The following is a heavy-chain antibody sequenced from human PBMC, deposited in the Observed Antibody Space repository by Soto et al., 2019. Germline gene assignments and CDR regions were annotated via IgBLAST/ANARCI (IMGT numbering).Heavy chain of an antibody. CDR3: ARGRRDSSGLGFWFDP. D-gene: IGHD3-22*01. CDR1: GGSFSGYY. Sequence: QVQLQQWGAGLLKPSETLSLTCAVYGGSFSGYYWSWIRQPPGKGLEWIGEINHSGSTNYNPSLKSRVTISVDTSKNQFSLKLSSVTAADTAVYYCARGRRDSSGLGFWFDPWGQGTLVTVSS. V-gene: IGHV4-34*01. CDR2: INHSGST. J-gene: IGHJ5*02.